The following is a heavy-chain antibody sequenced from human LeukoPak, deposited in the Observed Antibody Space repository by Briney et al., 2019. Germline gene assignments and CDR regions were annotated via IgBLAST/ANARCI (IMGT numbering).Heavy chain of an antibody. CDR2: INPSGGST. Sequence: ASVKVSCKASGYIFTSYSIHWVRQAPGQGLEWMGVINPSGGSTRYAQKFQGRVTITRDTSASTAYMELSSLRSEDMAVYYCARGPSGSYRDTFDYWGQGTLVTVSS. CDR1: GYIFTSYS. D-gene: IGHD1-26*01. CDR3: ARGPSGSYRDTFDY. V-gene: IGHV1-46*01. J-gene: IGHJ4*02.